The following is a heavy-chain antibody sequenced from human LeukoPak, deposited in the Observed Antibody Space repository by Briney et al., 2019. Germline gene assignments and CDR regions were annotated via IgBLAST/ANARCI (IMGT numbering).Heavy chain of an antibody. CDR1: GFTFSDYY. J-gene: IGHJ3*02. D-gene: IGHD3-22*01. V-gene: IGHV3-11*06. Sequence: GGSLRLSCAASGFTFSDYYMSWIRQAPGKGLEWVSYISSSSSYTNYADSVKGRFTISRDNAKNSLYLQMNSLRAEDTAVYYCARVGMTYYYDSSGYNDAFDIWGQGTMVTVSS. CDR3: ARVGMTYYYDSSGYNDAFDI. CDR2: ISSSSSYT.